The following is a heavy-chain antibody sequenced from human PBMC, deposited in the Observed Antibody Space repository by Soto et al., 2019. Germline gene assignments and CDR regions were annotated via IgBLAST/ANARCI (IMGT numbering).Heavy chain of an antibody. CDR1: GYTFTGYY. D-gene: IGHD6-13*01. CDR2: INPNSGVT. J-gene: IGHJ6*02. V-gene: IGHV1-2*02. CDR3: ARGVAAARGGMDV. Sequence: ASVKFSCKASGYTFTGYYMHWLRQAPGQGLGWMGLINPNSGVTNYAQKFQGRVTMTRDTSISTDYMELSRLRSDDTAVYYCARGVAAARGGMDVWGQGTTVTV.